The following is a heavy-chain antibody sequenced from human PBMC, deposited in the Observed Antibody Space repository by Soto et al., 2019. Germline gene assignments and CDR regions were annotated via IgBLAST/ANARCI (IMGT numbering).Heavy chain of an antibody. CDR2: TYHRGST. Sequence: SETLSLTCALSGVSISSYFWSWIRQAPGRGLEWIGYTYHRGSTNYSPSLKSRVAISLDTSENQFSLKVNSVTAADTAVYYCARIGGYHGPLDYWGQGTPVTVSS. V-gene: IGHV4-59*01. CDR3: ARIGGYHGPLDY. J-gene: IGHJ4*02. D-gene: IGHD6-25*01. CDR1: GVSISSYF.